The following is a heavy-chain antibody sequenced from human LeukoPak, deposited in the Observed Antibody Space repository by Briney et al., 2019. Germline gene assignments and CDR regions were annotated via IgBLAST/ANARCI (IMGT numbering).Heavy chain of an antibody. CDR1: GFTLSSYA. V-gene: IGHV3-23*01. D-gene: IGHD3-10*01. Sequence: GESLRLSCVASGFTLSSYAMSWVRQAPGKGLEWVASIGDSGGSTYYVDSVRGRFTISRDNSKNTLYLQMNSLRAEDTAIYSCARDIRGSGNYGWFDPWGQGTLVTVSS. CDR3: ARDIRGSGNYGWFDP. CDR2: IGDSGGST. J-gene: IGHJ5*02.